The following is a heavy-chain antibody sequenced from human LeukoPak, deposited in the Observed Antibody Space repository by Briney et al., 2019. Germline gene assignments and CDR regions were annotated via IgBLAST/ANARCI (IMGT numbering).Heavy chain of an antibody. J-gene: IGHJ3*02. Sequence: SETLSLTCTVSGGSISSYYWSWIRQPPGKGLEWIGYMYYTGSTNYNSSLKSRVIMSVDMSKSQFSLKLSSVTAADTAVYYCAGTYFAFHMGGAFDIWGQGTVVTVSS. V-gene: IGHV4-59*08. CDR2: MYYTGST. CDR1: GGSISSYY. D-gene: IGHD2-21*01. CDR3: AGTYFAFHMGGAFDI.